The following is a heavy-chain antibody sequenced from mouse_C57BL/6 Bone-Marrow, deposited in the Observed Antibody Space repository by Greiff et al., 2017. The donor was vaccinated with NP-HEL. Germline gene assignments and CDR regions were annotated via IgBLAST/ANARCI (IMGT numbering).Heavy chain of an antibody. D-gene: IGHD2-2*01. Sequence: EVQLVESGGGLVQPGGSLSLSCAASGFTFTDYYMSWVRQPPGKALEWLGFIRTKANGSTTEYSASVKGRFTISRANSQSILYLQMKALRAEDSATDYCASRLYDGSCMDYWGQGTSVTVSA. V-gene: IGHV7-3*01. J-gene: IGHJ4*01. CDR2: IRTKANGSTT. CDR1: GFTFTDYY. CDR3: ASRLYDGSCMDY.